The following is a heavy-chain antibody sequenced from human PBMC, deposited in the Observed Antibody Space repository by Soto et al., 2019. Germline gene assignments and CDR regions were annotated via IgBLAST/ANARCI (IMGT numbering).Heavy chain of an antibody. V-gene: IGHV4-34*01. CDR3: ASPAMRYCSGGSCYGY. CDR1: GGSFSGYY. D-gene: IGHD2-15*01. Sequence: PSETLSLTCAVYGGSFSGYYWNWIRQPPGKGLEWIGEINHSGSTNYNPSLKSRVTISVDTSKNQFSLNLSSVTAADTAVYYCASPAMRYCSGGSCYGYWGQGTLVTVSS. CDR2: INHSGST. J-gene: IGHJ4*02.